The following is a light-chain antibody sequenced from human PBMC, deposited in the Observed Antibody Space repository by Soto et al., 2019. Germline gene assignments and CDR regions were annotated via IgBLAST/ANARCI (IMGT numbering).Light chain of an antibody. CDR3: QSYDSSNVV. CDR1: SGSIASNY. Sequence: NSMLTQPHSVSESPGKTVTISCTRSSGSIASNYVQWYQQRPGSAPTTVIYEDNQRPSGVPDRFSGSIDSSSNSASLTISGLKIEDEADYYCQSYDSSNVVFGGGTKLTVL. CDR2: EDN. V-gene: IGLV6-57*04. J-gene: IGLJ2*01.